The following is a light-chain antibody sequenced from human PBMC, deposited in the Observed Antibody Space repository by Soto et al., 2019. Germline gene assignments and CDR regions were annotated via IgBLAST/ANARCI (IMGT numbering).Light chain of an antibody. V-gene: IGKV3-20*01. CDR2: GAS. CDR1: QSVTSTY. Sequence: EIVLTQSPGTLSLSPGERATLSCRASQSVTSTYLACYQHKPGKAPRLLIYGASNRATAIPDRFTGSGSGTDFTLTISRLEPDDFSVYYFQPYGSSPLTFGGGTKVEIK. J-gene: IGKJ4*01. CDR3: QPYGSSPLT.